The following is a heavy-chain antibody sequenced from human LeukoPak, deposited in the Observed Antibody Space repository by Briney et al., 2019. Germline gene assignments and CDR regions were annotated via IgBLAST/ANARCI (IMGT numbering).Heavy chain of an antibody. D-gene: IGHD1-1*01. Sequence: PSQTLSLTCIVSGGSISSYYWSWIRQPPGKGLEWIGYIYYSGSTNYNPSLKSRVTISVDTSKNQFSLKLSSVTAADTAVYYCAREKSYWNDGGGFDYWGQGTLVTVSS. V-gene: IGHV4-59*01. J-gene: IGHJ4*02. CDR1: GGSISSYY. CDR2: IYYSGST. CDR3: AREKSYWNDGGGFDY.